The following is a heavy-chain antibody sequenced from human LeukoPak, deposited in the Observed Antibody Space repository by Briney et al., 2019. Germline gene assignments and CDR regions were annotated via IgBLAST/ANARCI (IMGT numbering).Heavy chain of an antibody. CDR2: IYPGDSDT. V-gene: IGHV5-51*01. CDR1: GYSFTSYW. J-gene: IGHJ4*02. CDR3: ARQWVSAAAGL. D-gene: IGHD6-13*01. Sequence: GESLKIPCKGSGYSFTSYWIGWVRPMPGKGLEWMGIIYPGDSDTRYSPSFQGQVTISADKSISTAYLQWSSLKASDTAMYYCARQWVSAAAGLWGQGTLVTVSS.